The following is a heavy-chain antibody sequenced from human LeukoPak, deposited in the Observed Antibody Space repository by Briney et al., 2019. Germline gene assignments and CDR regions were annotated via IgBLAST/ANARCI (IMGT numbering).Heavy chain of an antibody. J-gene: IGHJ6*02. V-gene: IGHV4-39*01. CDR3: ARLFSRGWPYYYGLGA. CDR1: GGSIDSSGSY. D-gene: IGHD6-19*01. CDR2: VYYGGDA. Sequence: SETLSLTCTVSGGSIDSSGSYWGWIRQPPGKGLEWIGCVYYGGDAYYNPSLKSRVTISADLSKNQFSLSLISVTAADAALYYCARLFSRGWPYYYGLGAWGQGTTVTVSS.